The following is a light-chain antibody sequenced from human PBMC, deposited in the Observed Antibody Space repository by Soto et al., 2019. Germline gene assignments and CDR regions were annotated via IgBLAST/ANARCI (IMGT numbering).Light chain of an antibody. Sequence: EIVMTQSPATLSVSPGERATLSCRASQSVSSNLAWYQQKPGQAPRLLIYGASTRATGIPARFSGSGSGTEFTLTISSLHSEDFAVYYCQQYNNWPPRATFGQGTRLEIK. CDR2: GAS. J-gene: IGKJ5*01. CDR1: QSVSSN. CDR3: QQYNNWPPRAT. V-gene: IGKV3-15*01.